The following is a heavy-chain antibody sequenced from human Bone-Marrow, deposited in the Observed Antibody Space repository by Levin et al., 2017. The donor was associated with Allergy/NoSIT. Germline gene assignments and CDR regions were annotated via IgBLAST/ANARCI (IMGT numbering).Heavy chain of an antibody. CDR3: AKAVSGSSTSWNYYFGLDV. Sequence: PGESLKISCAASGFTFSSYAMTWVRQAPGKGLEWVSAISGSGGSTHYADSVKDRFTVSRDNSRNTLFLQVNSLRAEDTALYYCAKAVSGSSTSWNYYFGLDVWGHGTTVTVSS. J-gene: IGHJ6*02. D-gene: IGHD2-2*01. CDR1: GFTFSSYA. CDR2: ISGSGGST. V-gene: IGHV3-23*01.